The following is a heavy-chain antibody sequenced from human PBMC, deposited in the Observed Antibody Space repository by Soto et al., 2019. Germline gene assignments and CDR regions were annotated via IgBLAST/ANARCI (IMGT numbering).Heavy chain of an antibody. D-gene: IGHD1-20*01. CDR1: GGTFSSYA. V-gene: IGHV1-69*01. CDR2: IIPIFGTS. J-gene: IGHJ6*04. Sequence: QVQLVQSGAEVKKPGSSVKVSCKASGGTFSSYAISWVRQAPGQGLEWMGGIIPIFGTSNYAQKFQGRVTITADESTRTAYMELSSLRSEDTAVYYCARDHRYNWNPYYYYGMDVWGKGTTVTVSS. CDR3: ARDHRYNWNPYYYYGMDV.